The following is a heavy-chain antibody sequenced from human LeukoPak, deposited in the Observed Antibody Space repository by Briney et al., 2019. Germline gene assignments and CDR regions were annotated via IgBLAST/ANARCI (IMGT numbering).Heavy chain of an antibody. V-gene: IGHV3-23*01. D-gene: IGHD3-22*01. J-gene: IGHJ4*02. CDR1: GFTFSSYA. Sequence: PGGSLRLSCAASGFTFSSYAMNWVRQAPGKGLEWVSAISGSGGSTYYADSVKGRFTISRDNSKNTLYLQMNSLRAEDTAVYYCAKDLVPHSSGYLVPFDYWGQGTLVTVSS. CDR2: ISGSGGST. CDR3: AKDLVPHSSGYLVPFDY.